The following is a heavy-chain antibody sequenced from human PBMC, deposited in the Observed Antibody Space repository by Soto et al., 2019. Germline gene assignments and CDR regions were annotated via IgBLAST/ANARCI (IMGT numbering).Heavy chain of an antibody. D-gene: IGHD2-15*01. CDR3: ARSLGYCSGGSCYYYMDV. CDR1: GYTFTGYY. Sequence: ASVKVSCKASGYTFTGYYMHWVRQAPGQGLEWMGWINPNSGGTNYAQKFQGWVTMTRDTSISTAYMELSRLRSDDTAVYYCARSLGYCSGGSCYYYMDVWGKGTTVTVSS. CDR2: INPNSGGT. J-gene: IGHJ6*03. V-gene: IGHV1-2*04.